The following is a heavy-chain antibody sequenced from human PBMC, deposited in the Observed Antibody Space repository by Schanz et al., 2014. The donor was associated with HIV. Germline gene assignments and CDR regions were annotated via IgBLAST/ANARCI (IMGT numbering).Heavy chain of an antibody. J-gene: IGHJ4*02. CDR3: AKDRLDGSYYLDY. Sequence: QVQLVESGGGVVQPGRSLRLSCSASGFTFSSTGMHWVRQAPGKGLEWVAIISYDGSNKDYADSVKGRFTISRDNSKNTLYLHMNNLRAEDTAVYYCAKDRLDGSYYLDYWGQGTLVTVSS. CDR1: GFTFSSTG. CDR2: ISYDGSNK. D-gene: IGHD1-26*01. V-gene: IGHV3-30*18.